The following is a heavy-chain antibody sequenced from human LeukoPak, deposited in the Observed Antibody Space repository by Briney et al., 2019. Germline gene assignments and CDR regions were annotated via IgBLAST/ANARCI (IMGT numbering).Heavy chain of an antibody. CDR1: GFTFSSYA. V-gene: IGHV3-30-3*01. D-gene: IGHD4-17*01. CDR3: ARGRSIRDYFDY. CDR2: ISYDGSNK. J-gene: IGHJ4*02. Sequence: GGSLRLSCSASGFTFSSYAMHWVRQAPGKGLEWVAVISYDGSNKYYADSVKGRFTISRDNSKNTLYLQMNSLRAEDTAVYYCARGRSIRDYFDYWGQGTLVTVSS.